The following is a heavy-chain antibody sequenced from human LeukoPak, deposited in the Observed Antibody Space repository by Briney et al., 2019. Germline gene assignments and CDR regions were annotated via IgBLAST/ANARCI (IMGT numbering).Heavy chain of an antibody. D-gene: IGHD3-22*01. CDR3: ARVGYSYDSSGYYGFDY. CDR1: GYTFTSYY. Sequence: ASVKVSCKASGYTFTSYYMHWVRQAPGQGLEWMGIINPSGGSTSCAQKFQGRVTMTRDTSTSTVYMELSSLRSEDTAVYYCARVGYSYDSSGYYGFDYWGQGTLVTVSS. V-gene: IGHV1-46*01. J-gene: IGHJ4*02. CDR2: INPSGGST.